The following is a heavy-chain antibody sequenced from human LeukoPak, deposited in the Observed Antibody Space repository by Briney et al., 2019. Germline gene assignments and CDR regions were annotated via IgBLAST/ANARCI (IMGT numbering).Heavy chain of an antibody. J-gene: IGHJ4*02. CDR2: ISGSSGST. V-gene: IGHV3-11*06. CDR1: GFTFSNYY. CDR3: ARDQGENYDSSGYYPY. D-gene: IGHD3-22*01. Sequence: GGSLRLSCAASGFTFSNYYMSWIRQAPGKGLEWVSYISGSSGSTNYADSVMGRFTISRDNGKNSLYLQMNSLRAEDTAVYYCARDQGENYDSSGYYPYWGQGILVTVSS.